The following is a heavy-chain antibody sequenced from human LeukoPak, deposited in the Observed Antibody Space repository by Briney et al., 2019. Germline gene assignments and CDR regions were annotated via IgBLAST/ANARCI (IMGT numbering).Heavy chain of an antibody. CDR3: ARAVSHNMAGCNDS. CDR2: LSSRSENI. J-gene: IGHJ4*02. Sequence: GGSLRLSCAASGFTFSLYSMNWVRQAPGKGLEWVSSLSSRSENIFYADSVKGRFTVSRDNAKNSLYLQMNSLRADDTAVYYCARAVSHNMAGCNDSWGPGTLVTVSS. CDR1: GFTFSLYS. D-gene: IGHD2-8*01. V-gene: IGHV3-21*06.